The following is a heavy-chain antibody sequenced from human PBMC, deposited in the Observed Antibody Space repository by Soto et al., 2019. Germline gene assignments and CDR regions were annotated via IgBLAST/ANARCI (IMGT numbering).Heavy chain of an antibody. V-gene: IGHV1-18*01. CDR2: LSAYNVNT. J-gene: IGHJ4*02. CDR1: GYTFTSYG. CDR3: ARDLRGRYSSSWGY. Sequence: QVQLVQSGAEVKKPGASVKVSCKASGYTFTSYGISWVRQAPGQGLEWMGWLSAYNVNTNYAQKLQGRVTMTTDTSTSTAYMELRSLRSDDTAVYYCARDLRGRYSSSWGYWGQGTLVTVSS. D-gene: IGHD6-13*01.